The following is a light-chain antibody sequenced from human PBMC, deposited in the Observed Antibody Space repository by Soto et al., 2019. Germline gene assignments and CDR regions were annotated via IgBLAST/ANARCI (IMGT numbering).Light chain of an antibody. CDR3: SSYAGFNRYL. J-gene: IGLJ1*01. V-gene: IGLV1-51*01. CDR1: SSNIGNNY. Sequence: QSVLTQPPSVSAASGQKVTISCSGSSSNIGNNYVSWYQQFPGTAPKLLIYDNNKRPSGIPDRFSGSKSGTSATLGITGLQTGDEADYYCSSYAGFNRYLFGTGTKLTVL. CDR2: DNN.